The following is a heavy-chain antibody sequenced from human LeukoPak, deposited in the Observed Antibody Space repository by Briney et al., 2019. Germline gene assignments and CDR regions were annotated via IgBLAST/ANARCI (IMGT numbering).Heavy chain of an antibody. CDR2: INWNGGST. D-gene: IGHD2-15*01. CDR3: ARGRYLGYCSGGSCYANWFDP. CDR1: GFTLDDYG. V-gene: IGHV3-20*04. Sequence: PGGSLRLSCAASGFTLDDYGMSWVRQAPGKGLEWVSGINWNGGSTGYADSVKGRFTISRDNAKNSLYLQMNSLRAEDTALYYCARGRYLGYCSGGSCYANWFDPWGQGTLVTVSS. J-gene: IGHJ5*02.